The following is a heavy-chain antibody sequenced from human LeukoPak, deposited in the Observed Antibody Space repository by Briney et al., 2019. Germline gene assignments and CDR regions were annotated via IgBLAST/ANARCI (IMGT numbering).Heavy chain of an antibody. J-gene: IGHJ5*02. CDR2: ISSSSSTI. Sequence: PGGSLRLSCAASGFTFSSYSMNWVRQAPGKGLEWVSYISSSSSTIYYADSVKGRFTISRDNAKNSLYLQMNSLRAEDAAVYYCARDRTGYWVSWGQGTLVTVSS. D-gene: IGHD3/OR15-3a*01. V-gene: IGHV3-48*01. CDR3: ARDRTGYWVS. CDR1: GFTFSSYS.